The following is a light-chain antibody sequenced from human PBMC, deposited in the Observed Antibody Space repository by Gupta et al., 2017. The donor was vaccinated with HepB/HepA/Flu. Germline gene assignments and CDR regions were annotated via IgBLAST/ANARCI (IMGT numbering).Light chain of an antibody. CDR3: QQYYTTPT. CDR2: WAS. V-gene: IGKV4-1*01. CDR1: QNVLYRSNNKNY. J-gene: IGKJ2*01. Sequence: DIVMTQSPDSLAVSLGERATINCKSSQNVLYRSNNKNYLAWYQQKPGQPPKLLIYWASTRESGVPDRFSGSGSGTDFTLTISSLQAEDVAVYYCQQYYTTPTFGQGTKLEIK.